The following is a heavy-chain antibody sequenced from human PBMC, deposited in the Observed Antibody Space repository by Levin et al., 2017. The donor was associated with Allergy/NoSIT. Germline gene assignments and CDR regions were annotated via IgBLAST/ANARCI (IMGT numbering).Heavy chain of an antibody. CDR1: GGSISSYY. J-gene: IGHJ5*02. Sequence: SETLSLTCTVSGGSISSYYWSWIRQSPGKRPEWIGYIHYTGYTNYSPSLKSRVTISLDTSKNQFSLKLTSVTAADTAVYSCVGSAHVTVIPAAIFAFDPWGQGILVTVSS. CDR3: VGSAHVTVIPAAIFAFDP. V-gene: IGHV4-59*08. CDR2: IHYTGYT. D-gene: IGHD2-2*01.